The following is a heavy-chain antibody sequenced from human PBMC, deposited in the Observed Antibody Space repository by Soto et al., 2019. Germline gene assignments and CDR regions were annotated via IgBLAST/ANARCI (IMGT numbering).Heavy chain of an antibody. V-gene: IGHV5-10-1*01. CDR1: GYSFTTYW. Sequence: ESLKISCKGSGYSFTTYWISWVRQIPGKGLEWMGRIDPSDSYTNYSPSFQGHVTISADKSISTAYLQWSSLKASDTAMYYCARLPHSSSWYSYYYGMDVWGQGTTVTVSS. CDR3: ARLPHSSSWYSYYYGMDV. D-gene: IGHD6-13*01. CDR2: IDPSDSYT. J-gene: IGHJ6*02.